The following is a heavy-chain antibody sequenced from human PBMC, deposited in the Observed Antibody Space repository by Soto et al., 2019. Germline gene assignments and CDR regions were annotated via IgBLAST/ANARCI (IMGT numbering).Heavy chain of an antibody. D-gene: IGHD2-8*01. CDR2: IFSNDEK. CDR3: ARADGGYCTNGVCYPKWFDP. Sequence: QVTLKESGPVLVKPTETLTLTCTVSGFSLSNARMGVSWIRQPPGKALEWLAHIFSNDEKSYSTSLKSRLTISKDTSKSQVVLTMTNMDPVDTATYYCARADGGYCTNGVCYPKWFDPWGQGTLVTVSS. J-gene: IGHJ5*02. CDR1: GFSLSNARMG. V-gene: IGHV2-26*01.